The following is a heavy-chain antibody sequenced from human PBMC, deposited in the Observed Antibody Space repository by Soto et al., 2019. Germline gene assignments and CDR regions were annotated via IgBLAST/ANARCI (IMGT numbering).Heavy chain of an antibody. Sequence: ASVKVSCKASGYTFTSYCMHWVQQAPGQGLEWMGIINPSGGSTSYAQKFQGRVTMTRDTSTSTVYMELSSLRSEDTAVYYCERAPVAWKGWFDPWGQGTLVTVSS. J-gene: IGHJ5*02. V-gene: IGHV1-46*01. CDR2: INPSGGST. D-gene: IGHD1-1*01. CDR1: GYTFTSYC. CDR3: ERAPVAWKGWFDP.